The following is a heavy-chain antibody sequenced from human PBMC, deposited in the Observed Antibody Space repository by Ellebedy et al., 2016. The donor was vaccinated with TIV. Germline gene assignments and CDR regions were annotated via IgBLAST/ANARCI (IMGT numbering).Heavy chain of an antibody. CDR2: FYSSGIT. Sequence: MPSETLSLTCTVSGGSINSSYYWGWIRQPPGMGLEWIGTFYSSGITYYNSSLKSRVTMSVHTSKNQFFLRLTSVTATDTAVYYCARQGIPVGANDYWGQGTLVTVSS. J-gene: IGHJ4*02. CDR3: ARQGIPVGANDY. V-gene: IGHV4-39*01. CDR1: GGSINSSYY. D-gene: IGHD1-26*01.